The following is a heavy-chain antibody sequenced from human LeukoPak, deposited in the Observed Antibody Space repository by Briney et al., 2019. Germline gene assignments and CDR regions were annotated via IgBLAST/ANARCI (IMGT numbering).Heavy chain of an antibody. Sequence: GGSLRLSCAASGFTFSSYGMHWVRQAPGKGLEWVAVIWYDGSNKYYADSVKGRFTISRDNSKNTLYLQMNSLRAEDTAVYYCARDYCSSTSCYVLDYWGQGTLVTVSS. J-gene: IGHJ4*02. V-gene: IGHV3-33*08. CDR1: GFTFSSYG. D-gene: IGHD2-2*01. CDR3: ARDYCSSTSCYVLDY. CDR2: IWYDGSNK.